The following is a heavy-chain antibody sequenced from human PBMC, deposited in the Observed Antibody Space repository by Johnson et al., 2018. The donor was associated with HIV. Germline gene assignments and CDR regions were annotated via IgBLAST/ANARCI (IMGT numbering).Heavy chain of an antibody. Sequence: VQLVESGGGLVQPGGSLRLSCAASGFTVSSNYLSWVRQAPGKGLEWVSVIYSGGCTYYADSVKVRFTISSDNSKNTLYLQMNSLRAEDTAVYYCARDVAATMIVVGGAYDAFDIWGQGTMVTVSS. D-gene: IGHD3-22*01. V-gene: IGHV3-66*01. CDR3: ARDVAATMIVVGGAYDAFDI. CDR2: IYSGGCT. J-gene: IGHJ3*02. CDR1: GFTVSSNY.